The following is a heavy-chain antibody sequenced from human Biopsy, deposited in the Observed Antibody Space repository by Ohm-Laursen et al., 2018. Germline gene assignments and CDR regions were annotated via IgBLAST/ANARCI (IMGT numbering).Heavy chain of an antibody. CDR2: INPKSGET. CDR3: ARGRRHCSGTCSRWYFDL. Sequence: ASVTVSCQPSGYTFTAFSVHWLRLAPGRGLEWLGWINPKSGETDYPQNFQGRVSMTRDTSISTAYMDLSRLRSDDTAVYYRARGRRHCSGTCSRWYFDLWGRGTLVTVSS. J-gene: IGHJ2*01. V-gene: IGHV1-2*02. D-gene: IGHD2-2*01. CDR1: GYTFTAFS.